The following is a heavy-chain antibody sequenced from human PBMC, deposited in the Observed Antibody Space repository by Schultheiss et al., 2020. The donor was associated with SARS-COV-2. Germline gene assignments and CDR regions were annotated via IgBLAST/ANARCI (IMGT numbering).Heavy chain of an antibody. CDR3: ARAVSYYYGMDV. Sequence: GESLKISCSASGFTFSSYAMNWVRQAPGKGLEWVSYISSSDSTIYYADSVKGRFTISRDNAKNSLYLQMNSLRAEDTAVYYCARAVSYYYGMDVWGQGTTVTVSS. CDR1: GFTFSSYA. CDR2: ISSSDSTI. V-gene: IGHV3-48*03. J-gene: IGHJ6*02.